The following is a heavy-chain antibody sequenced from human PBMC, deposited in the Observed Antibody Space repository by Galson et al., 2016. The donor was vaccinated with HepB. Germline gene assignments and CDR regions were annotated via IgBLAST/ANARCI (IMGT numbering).Heavy chain of an antibody. CDR3: ARGRGGSGSPFEH. Sequence: SETLSLTCTVSGGSISSYYWSWIRQPPGKGLEWIAYIHYSGTTNYNPSLKSRVTISVDTFKNQFSLKMNSVTAADTAVYYCARGRGGSGSPFEHWGQGTLVPVSS. V-gene: IGHV4-59*01. J-gene: IGHJ4*02. CDR1: GGSISSYY. D-gene: IGHD6-19*01. CDR2: IHYSGTT.